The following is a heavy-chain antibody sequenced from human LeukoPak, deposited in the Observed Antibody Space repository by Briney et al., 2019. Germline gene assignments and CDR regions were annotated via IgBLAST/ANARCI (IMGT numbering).Heavy chain of an antibody. CDR1: GLTFSDYY. V-gene: IGHV3-11*01. D-gene: IGHD2-15*01. CDR3: ARDEKWPAAWGSNDAFDI. Sequence: GGSLRLSCAASGLTFSDYYMSWIRQAPGKGLEWVSYISSSGSTIYYADSVKGRFTISRDNAKNSLYLQMNSLRAEDTAVYYCARDEKWPAAWGSNDAFDIWGQGTMVTVSS. CDR2: ISSSGSTI. J-gene: IGHJ3*02.